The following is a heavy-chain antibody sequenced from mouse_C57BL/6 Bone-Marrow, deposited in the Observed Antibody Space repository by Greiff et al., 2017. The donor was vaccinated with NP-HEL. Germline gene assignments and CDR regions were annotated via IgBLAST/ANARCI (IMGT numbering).Heavy chain of an antibody. CDR1: GYTFTDYY. V-gene: IGHV1-26*01. CDR3: ANVLRWYFDV. D-gene: IGHD1-1*01. CDR2: INPNNGGT. Sequence: EVQLQQSGPELVKPGASVKISCKASGYTFTDYYMNWVKQSHGKSLEWIGDINPNNGGTSYNQKFKGKATLTVDKSSSTAYMELRSLTSEDSAVYYCANVLRWYFDVWGTGTTVTVSS. J-gene: IGHJ1*03.